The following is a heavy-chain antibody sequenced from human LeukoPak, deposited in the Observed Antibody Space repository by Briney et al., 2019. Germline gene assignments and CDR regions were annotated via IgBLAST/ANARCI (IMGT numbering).Heavy chain of an antibody. CDR3: AKDMMGSSWFSLDY. CDR1: GFTFSSYA. J-gene: IGHJ4*02. D-gene: IGHD6-13*01. CDR2: ISGSGGST. V-gene: IGHV3-23*01. Sequence: GGSLRLSCAASGFTFSSYAMSWVRQAPGKGLEWVSAISGSGGSTYYADSVKGRFTISGDNSKNTLYLQMNSLRAEDTAVYYCAKDMMGSSWFSLDYWGQGTLVTVSS.